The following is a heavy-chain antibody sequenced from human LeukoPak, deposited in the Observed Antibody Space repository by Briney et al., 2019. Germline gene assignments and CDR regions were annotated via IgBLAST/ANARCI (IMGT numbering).Heavy chain of an antibody. D-gene: IGHD2-15*01. V-gene: IGHV4-4*02. J-gene: IGHJ6*02. CDR2: IYHSGST. Sequence: NPSETLSLTCAVSGGSISSSNWWSWVRQPPGKGLEWIGEIYHSGSTNYNPSLKSRATISVDKSKNQFSLKLSSVTAADTAVYYCARVGVVVVAATGPDYYYYGMDVWGQGTTVTVSS. CDR3: ARVGVVVVAATGPDYYYYGMDV. CDR1: GGSISSSNW.